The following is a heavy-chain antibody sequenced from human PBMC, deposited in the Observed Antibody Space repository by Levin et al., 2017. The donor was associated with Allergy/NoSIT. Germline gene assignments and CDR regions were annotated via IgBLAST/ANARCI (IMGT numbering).Heavy chain of an antibody. Sequence: LSLTCAASGFTFSSYAMHWVRQAPGKGLEWVAVISYDGSNKYYADSVKGRFTISRDNSKNTLYLQMNSLRAEDTAVYYCARVGRCMVRGVPKGYFDYWGQGTLVTVS. D-gene: IGHD3-10*01. CDR1: GFTFSSYA. CDR3: ARVGRCMVRGVPKGYFDY. CDR2: ISYDGSNK. V-gene: IGHV3-30-3*01. J-gene: IGHJ4*02.